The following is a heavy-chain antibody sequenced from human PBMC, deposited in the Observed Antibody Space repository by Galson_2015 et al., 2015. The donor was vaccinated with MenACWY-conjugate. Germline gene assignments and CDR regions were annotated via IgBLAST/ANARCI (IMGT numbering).Heavy chain of an antibody. D-gene: IGHD1-26*01. Sequence: SLRLSCAASGFTFSSYSMNWVRQAPGKGLEWVSYISSSSTIYYADSVKGRFTISRDNAKNSLYLQMNSLRAEDTAVYYCARASGSYYLDYWGQGTLVTVSS. CDR3: ARASGSYYLDY. J-gene: IGHJ4*02. CDR2: ISSSSTI. V-gene: IGHV3-48*01. CDR1: GFTFSSYS.